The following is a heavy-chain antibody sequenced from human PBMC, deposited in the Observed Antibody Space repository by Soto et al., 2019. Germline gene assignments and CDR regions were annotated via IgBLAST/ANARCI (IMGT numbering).Heavy chain of an antibody. CDR2: IYHSGST. CDR1: GGSISSSNW. D-gene: IGHD3-22*01. J-gene: IGHJ6*02. Sequence: SETLSLTCAVSGGSISSSNWWSWVRQPPGXGLEWIGEIYHSGSTNYNPSLKSRVTISVDKSKNQFSLKLSSVTAADTAVYYCAIIPGYASRGYYYGMDVWGQGTTVTVSS. V-gene: IGHV4-4*02. CDR3: AIIPGYASRGYYYGMDV.